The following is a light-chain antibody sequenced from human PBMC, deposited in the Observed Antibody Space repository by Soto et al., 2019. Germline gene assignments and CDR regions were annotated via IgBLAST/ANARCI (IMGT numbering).Light chain of an antibody. CDR3: QQYDNSPMYT. V-gene: IGKV3-20*01. CDR2: GAS. CDR1: QSINSNY. J-gene: IGKJ2*01. Sequence: EIVLTQSPGTLSLSPGERATLSCRASQSINSNYLAWYQQKPGQAPRLLVYGASSRATGIPDRFSGSGSGTDFTLSISRLEPEDFAVYYCQQYDNSPMYTFGQGTKVEIK.